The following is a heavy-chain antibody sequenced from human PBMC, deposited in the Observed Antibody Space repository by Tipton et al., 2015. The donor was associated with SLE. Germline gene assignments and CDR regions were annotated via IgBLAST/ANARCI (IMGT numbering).Heavy chain of an antibody. CDR1: GGSISSYY. D-gene: IGHD3-22*01. Sequence: PSLTCTVSGGSISSYYWSWIRQPPGKGLEWIGYIYYSGSTNYNPSLKSRVTISVDTSKNQFSLKLSSVTAADTAVYYCARGGSYYYDSSGYPDAFDIWGQGTMVTVSS. J-gene: IGHJ3*02. CDR3: ARGGSYYYDSSGYPDAFDI. CDR2: IYYSGST. V-gene: IGHV4-59*01.